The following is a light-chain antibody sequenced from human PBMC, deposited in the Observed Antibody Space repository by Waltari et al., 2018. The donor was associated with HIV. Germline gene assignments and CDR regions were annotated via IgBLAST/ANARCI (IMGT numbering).Light chain of an antibody. CDR1: SGHSNYA. CDR3: QTWDTGIRV. CDR2: VNDDDSH. V-gene: IGLV4-69*01. J-gene: IGLJ3*02. Sequence: QPVVTQSPSASASLGASVKLTCTLSSGHSNYAIAWHQQQPEKGPRYLMTVNDDDSHSKGDGIPDRFSGSSSGAERYLSISSLQSEDEADYYCQTWDTGIRVFGGGTKLTVL.